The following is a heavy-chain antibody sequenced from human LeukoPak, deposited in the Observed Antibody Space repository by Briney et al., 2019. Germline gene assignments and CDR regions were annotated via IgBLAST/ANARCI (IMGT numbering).Heavy chain of an antibody. CDR1: GFTFADYG. CDR2: IIWSGGST. D-gene: IGHD2-2*01. Sequence: GGSLRLSCAASGFTFADYGMSWVRQAPGKGLEWVSGIIWSGGSTGYADSVKGRFTISRDNSKNSLYLQMNSLRAEDTAVYYCARDHAYAFDIWGQGTLVTVSS. V-gene: IGHV3-20*04. J-gene: IGHJ3*02. CDR3: ARDHAYAFDI.